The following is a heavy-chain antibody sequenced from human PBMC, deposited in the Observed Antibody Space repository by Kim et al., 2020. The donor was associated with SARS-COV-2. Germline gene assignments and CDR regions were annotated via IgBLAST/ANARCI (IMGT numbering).Heavy chain of an antibody. Sequence: GSLRLSCAASGFTFSASWMTWVRQSPGKGLDVVAYISEDGSTKSYVDSVKGRFTISRDNAKKSLYLKMSSLRAEDSALYYCGRSTAGISWGQGALVIVSS. V-gene: IGHV3-7*01. CDR2: ISEDGSTK. D-gene: IGHD6-19*01. CDR3: GRSTAGIS. J-gene: IGHJ5*02. CDR1: GFTFSASW.